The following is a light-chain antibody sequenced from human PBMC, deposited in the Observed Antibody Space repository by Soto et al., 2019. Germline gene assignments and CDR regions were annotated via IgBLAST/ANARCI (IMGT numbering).Light chain of an antibody. V-gene: IGKV3-11*01. CDR2: GAS. CDR1: QSVASRN. J-gene: IGKJ5*01. CDR3: QQRSNWPPIT. Sequence: EIVLTQSPGTLSLSPWERATLSFMAIQSVASRNLAWYQQKSGQAPRLLIYGASSRAIHTPDRFSGSGSGTDFTLTISSLEPEDFAVYYCQQRSNWPPITFGQGTRLEIK.